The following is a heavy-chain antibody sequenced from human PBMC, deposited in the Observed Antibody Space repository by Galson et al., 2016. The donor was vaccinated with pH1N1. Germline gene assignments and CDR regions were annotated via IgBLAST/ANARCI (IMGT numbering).Heavy chain of an antibody. J-gene: IGHJ3*02. CDR1: GYRFTSYW. CDR2: IKPGDSDT. Sequence: QSGAEVKKPGESLKISCKGSGYRFTSYWIGWVRQMPGKGLEWMGMIKPGDSDTRYSPSFQGQVIISADKSISTAYPQWSSLKAPDTAIYDFARFHSSGNYNGAFDIWGQGTMVTVSS. D-gene: IGHD3-10*01. V-gene: IGHV5-51*01. CDR3: ARFHSSGNYNGAFDI.